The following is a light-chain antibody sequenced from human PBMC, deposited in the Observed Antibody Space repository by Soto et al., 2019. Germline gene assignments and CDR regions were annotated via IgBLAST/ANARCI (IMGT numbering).Light chain of an antibody. CDR1: QSVSSSY. CDR2: GSS. V-gene: IGKV3-20*01. Sequence: EIVLTQSPGTLSLSPGERATLSCRASQSVSSSYLAWYQQKPGQAPRLLVYGSSNRATGVSDRFSGSGSGTDFTITISSLEPEDFAVYYCLQSDNSPRTFGQGTKVEI. CDR3: LQSDNSPRT. J-gene: IGKJ1*01.